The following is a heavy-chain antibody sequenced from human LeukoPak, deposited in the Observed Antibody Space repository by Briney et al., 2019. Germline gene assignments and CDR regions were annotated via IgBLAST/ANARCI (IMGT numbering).Heavy chain of an antibody. J-gene: IGHJ6*02. D-gene: IGHD2-15*01. Sequence: PGGSLRLSCAASGFTFSSYAMSWVRQAPGKGLEWVSGTSGSGGSTYYAGSVKGRFTISRDNSKNTLYLQMNSLRVEDTAVYYCAKNGGSQCYSHLDSWGQGTTVTVSS. V-gene: IGHV3-23*01. CDR1: GFTFSSYA. CDR2: TSGSGGST. CDR3: AKNGGSQCYSHLDS.